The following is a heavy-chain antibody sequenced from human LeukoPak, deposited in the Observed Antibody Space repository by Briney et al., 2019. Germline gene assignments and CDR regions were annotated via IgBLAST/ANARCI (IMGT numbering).Heavy chain of an antibody. J-gene: IGHJ4*02. Sequence: SVKVSCKASGGTFSSYAISWVRQAPGQGLEWMGGIIPIFGTANYAQKFQGRVTITADESTSTAYMELSSLRSEDTAVYYCARAPLCSGGSCYSEYYFDYWGQGTLVTVSS. CDR3: ARAPLCSGGSCYSEYYFDY. CDR1: GGTFSSYA. CDR2: IIPIFGTA. D-gene: IGHD2-15*01. V-gene: IGHV1-69*13.